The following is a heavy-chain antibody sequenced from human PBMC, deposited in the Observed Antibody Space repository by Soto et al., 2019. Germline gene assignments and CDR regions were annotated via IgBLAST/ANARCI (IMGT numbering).Heavy chain of an antibody. V-gene: IGHV3-48*01. CDR1: GFTFSSYS. CDR3: ARGSTLSRIDY. D-gene: IGHD3-10*01. J-gene: IGHJ4*02. CDR2: ISSSSSTI. Sequence: GSLRLSCAASGFTFSSYSMNWVRQAPGKGLEWVSYISSSSSTIYYADSVKGRFTISRDNAKNSLYLQMNSLRAEDTAVYYCARGSTLSRIDYWGQGTLVTVSS.